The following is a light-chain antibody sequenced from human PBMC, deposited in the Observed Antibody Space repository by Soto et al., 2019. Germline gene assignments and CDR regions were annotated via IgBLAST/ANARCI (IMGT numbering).Light chain of an antibody. Sequence: DVQMTPAPSSLSASVGDRVTITCRASQGISNYLAWYQQNPGKVPKLLIYAASILQSGVPSRFRGSRSGTDFTLTISSLQPEDGATYYCQEYNSAPRTCGGGTKVEIK. J-gene: IGKJ4*01. CDR3: QEYNSAPRT. V-gene: IGKV1-27*01. CDR2: AAS. CDR1: QGISNY.